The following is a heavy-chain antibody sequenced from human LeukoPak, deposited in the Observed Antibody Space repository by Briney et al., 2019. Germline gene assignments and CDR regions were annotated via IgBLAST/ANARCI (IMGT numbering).Heavy chain of an antibody. Sequence: SETLSLTCTVSGYSISSGYYWGWIRPPPGKGLEWIGSIYHSGSTYDNPSLKSRVTISVDTSKNQFSLKLSSVTAADTAVYYCAREDSGSSTWRLDYWGQGTLVTVSS. V-gene: IGHV4-38-2*02. J-gene: IGHJ4*02. CDR1: GYSISSGYY. D-gene: IGHD1-26*01. CDR3: AREDSGSSTWRLDY. CDR2: IYHSGST.